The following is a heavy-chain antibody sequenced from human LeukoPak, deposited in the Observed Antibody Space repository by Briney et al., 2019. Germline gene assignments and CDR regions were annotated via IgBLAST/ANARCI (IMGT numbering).Heavy chain of an antibody. Sequence: SGGSLRLSCAASGFTFSSYWMSWVRQAPGKGLEWVANIKQDGSEKYYVDSVKGRFTISRDNAKNSLYLLMNSLRAEDTVVYYCARERDGHYFDYWGQGTLVTVSS. J-gene: IGHJ4*02. CDR2: IKQDGSEK. CDR1: GFTFSSYW. D-gene: IGHD5-24*01. V-gene: IGHV3-7*01. CDR3: ARERDGHYFDY.